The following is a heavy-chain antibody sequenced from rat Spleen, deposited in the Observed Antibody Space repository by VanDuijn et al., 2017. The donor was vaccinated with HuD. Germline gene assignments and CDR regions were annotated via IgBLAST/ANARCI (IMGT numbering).Heavy chain of an antibody. Sequence: QLVESGGGLVQPGRSLKLSCVGSGLTFSKYGMAWVRQAPTKDLEWVASISSGAGNTYYRDSVKGRFTISRDNAKSTLYLQMDSLRSEDTATYYCARDGTYYYPCWYFDFWGPGTMVAVSS. D-gene: IGHD1-12*02. J-gene: IGHJ1*01. CDR3: ARDGTYYYPCWYFDF. V-gene: IGHV5S13*01. CDR1: GLTFSKYG. CDR2: ISSGAGNT.